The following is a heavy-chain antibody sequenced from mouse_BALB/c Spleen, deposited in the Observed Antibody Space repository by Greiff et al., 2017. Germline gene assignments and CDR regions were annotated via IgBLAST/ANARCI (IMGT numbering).Heavy chain of an antibody. CDR2: IDPENGDT. J-gene: IGHJ3*01. D-gene: IGHD1-1*01. CDR1: GFNIKDYY. Sequence: EVQLQQSGAELVRSGASVKLSCTASGFNIKDYYMHWVKQRPEQGLEWIGWIDPENGDTEYAPKFQGKATMTADTSSNTAYLQLSSLTSEDTAVYYCNAGFYYGRFAYWGQGTLVTVSA. CDR3: NAGFYYGRFAY. V-gene: IGHV14-4*02.